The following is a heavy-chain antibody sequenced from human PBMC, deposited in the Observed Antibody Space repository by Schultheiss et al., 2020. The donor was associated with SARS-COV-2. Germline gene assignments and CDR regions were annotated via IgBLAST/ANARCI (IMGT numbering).Heavy chain of an antibody. J-gene: IGHJ6*03. Sequence: SETLSLTCTVSGASLSTYYWSWIRQPPGKGLEWIGYIYYSGSTNYNPSLKSRVTISVDRSKNQFSLKLSSVTAADTAVYYCARGYYDFWSGYYLDYMDVWGKGTTVTVSS. D-gene: IGHD3-3*01. CDR2: IYYSGST. V-gene: IGHV4-59*12. CDR1: GASLSTYY. CDR3: ARGYYDFWSGYYLDYMDV.